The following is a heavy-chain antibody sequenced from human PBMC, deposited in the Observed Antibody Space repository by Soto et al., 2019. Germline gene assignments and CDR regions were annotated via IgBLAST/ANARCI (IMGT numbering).Heavy chain of an antibody. CDR3: ATGLPRGYDFGDLSFDS. V-gene: IGHV1-69*01. J-gene: IGHJ4*02. CDR2: IIPIFGTA. Sequence: QVQLVQSGAEVKKPGSSVKVSCKASGGTFSSYAISWVRQAPGQGLEWMGGIIPIFGTANYAQKFQGRVTITADESTSTAYMELSSLRSEDTAVYYCATGLPRGYDFGDLSFDSWGQGTLVTVSS. D-gene: IGHD5-12*01. CDR1: GGTFSSYA.